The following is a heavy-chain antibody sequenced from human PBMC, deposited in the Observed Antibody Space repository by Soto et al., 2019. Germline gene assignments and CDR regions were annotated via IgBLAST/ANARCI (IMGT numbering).Heavy chain of an antibody. Sequence: QVQLVQSGAEVKKPGSSVKVSCKASGGTFSSYAISWVRQAPGQGLEWMGGIIPIFGTADYAQKFQGRVTITADESTSRAYMELRSLRSETTAVYYCAGLRVAAGPPHSPRYYYGMDVWGQGTTVTVSS. CDR3: AGLRVAAGPPHSPRYYYGMDV. D-gene: IGHD6-25*01. J-gene: IGHJ6*02. CDR1: GGTFSSYA. V-gene: IGHV1-69*12. CDR2: IIPIFGTA.